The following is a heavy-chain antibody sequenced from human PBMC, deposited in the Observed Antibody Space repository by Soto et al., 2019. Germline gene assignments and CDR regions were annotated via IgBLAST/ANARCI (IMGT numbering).Heavy chain of an antibody. D-gene: IGHD6-13*01. V-gene: IGHV3-74*01. CDR1: GFTFSSYW. CDR2: INSDGSST. CDR3: AREGFIVSSSSPRYYYYGMDV. Sequence: GGSLRLSCAASGFTFSSYWMHWVRQAPGKGLVWVSRINSDGSSTSYADSVKGRFTISRDNAKNTLYLQMNSLRAEDTAVYYCAREGFIVSSSSPRYYYYGMDVWGQGTTVTVSS. J-gene: IGHJ6*02.